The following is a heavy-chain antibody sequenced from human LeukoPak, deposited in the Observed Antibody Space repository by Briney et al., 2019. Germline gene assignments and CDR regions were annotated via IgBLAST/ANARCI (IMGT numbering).Heavy chain of an antibody. CDR1: GFTFGSYG. V-gene: IGHV3-30*02. D-gene: IGHD2-15*01. CDR3: AREDCSGGSCRPGSFDI. J-gene: IGHJ3*02. Sequence: GSLRLSCAASGFTFGSYGMHWVRQAPGKGLEWVAFIRYDGSNKYYADSVKGRFTISRDNSKNTLYLQMNSLRAEDTAVYYCAREDCSGGSCRPGSFDIWGQGTLVTVSS. CDR2: IRYDGSNK.